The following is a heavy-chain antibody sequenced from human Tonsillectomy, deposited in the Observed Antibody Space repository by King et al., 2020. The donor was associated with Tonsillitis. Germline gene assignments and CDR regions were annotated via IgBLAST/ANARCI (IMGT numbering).Heavy chain of an antibody. Sequence: EQLVQSGAEVKKPGESPRISCKGSVYSFTNHWIAWVRQMPGKGREWMGLIYPGDSGTRYNPSIQGQVTFSADKSISTAYLQWGSLRASDTAIYYCARPKDYYTSGSYGMDVWGQGPTVTVS. CDR1: VYSFTNHW. D-gene: IGHD3-10*01. J-gene: IGHJ6*02. CDR3: ARPKDYYTSGSYGMDV. V-gene: IGHV5-51*01. CDR2: IYPGDSGT.